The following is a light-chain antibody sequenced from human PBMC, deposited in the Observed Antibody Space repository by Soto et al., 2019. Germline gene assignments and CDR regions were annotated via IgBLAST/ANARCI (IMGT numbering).Light chain of an antibody. J-gene: IGKJ3*01. V-gene: IGKV4-1*01. CDR2: WAS. Sequence: DIVMTQSPDSLAVSLGERASINCKSSQSVLYSSNNRNYLAWYQQKPGQPPKLLIYWASTRQTGVPDRFSGSGSGTDFTLTINSLQAEDVAVYYCQQYYSTPVTFGPGTKVELK. CDR3: QQYYSTPVT. CDR1: QSVLYSSNNRNY.